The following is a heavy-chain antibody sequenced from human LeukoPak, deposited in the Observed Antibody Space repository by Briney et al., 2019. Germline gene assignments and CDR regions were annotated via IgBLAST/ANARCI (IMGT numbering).Heavy chain of an antibody. V-gene: IGHV4-34*01. J-gene: IGHJ4*02. CDR3: ARVKKAYYYDSSGYFGY. CDR1: GGSISSYY. Sequence: PSKTLSLTCTVSGGSISSYYWSWIRQPPGKGLEWIGEINHSGSTNYNPSLKSRVTISVDTSKNQFSLKLSSVTAADTAVYYCARVKKAYYYDSSGYFGYWGQGTLVTVSS. CDR2: INHSGST. D-gene: IGHD3-22*01.